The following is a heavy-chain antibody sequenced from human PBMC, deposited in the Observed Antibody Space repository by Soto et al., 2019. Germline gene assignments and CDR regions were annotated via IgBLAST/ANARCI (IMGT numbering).Heavy chain of an antibody. J-gene: IGHJ3*02. CDR1: GFTFNSYS. D-gene: IGHD2-15*01. CDR3: ARRYCSGGSCYSSDGFDI. CDR2: ISRSSSTI. Sequence: GGSLRLSCAASGFTFNSYSMNWVRQAPGKGLEWVSYISRSSSTIYYGDSLKGRITTSRDNAKNSLYLQMNSLRDEDTAVYFCARRYCSGGSCYSSDGFDIWGQGTMVTVSS. V-gene: IGHV3-48*02.